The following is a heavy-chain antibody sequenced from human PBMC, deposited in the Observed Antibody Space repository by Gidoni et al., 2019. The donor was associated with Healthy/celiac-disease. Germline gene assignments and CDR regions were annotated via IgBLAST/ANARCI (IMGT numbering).Heavy chain of an antibody. D-gene: IGHD3-22*01. CDR1: GFTFSSYS. CDR3: ARDLKYYDSSGQFDY. V-gene: IGHV3-21*01. J-gene: IGHJ4*02. Sequence: EVQLVESGGGLVKPGGSLRLSGAASGFTFSSYSMNWVRQAPGKGLEWFSSISSSSSYIYYADSVKGRFTISRDNAKNSLYLQMNSLRAEDTAVYYCARDLKYYDSSGQFDYWGQGTLVTVSS. CDR2: ISSSSSYI.